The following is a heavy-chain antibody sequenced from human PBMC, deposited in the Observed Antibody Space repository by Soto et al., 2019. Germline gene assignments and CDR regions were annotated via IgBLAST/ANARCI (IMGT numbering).Heavy chain of an antibody. CDR2: INHSGST. CDR1: GGSFSGYY. Sequence: SETLSLTCAVYGGSFSGYYWSWIRQPPGKGLEWIGGINHSGSTNYNPSLKSRVTISVDTSKNQFSLKLSSVTAADTAVYYCARGRGGGWYSYYYGMDVWGQGTTVTVSS. V-gene: IGHV4-34*01. J-gene: IGHJ6*02. D-gene: IGHD1-26*01. CDR3: ARGRGGGWYSYYYGMDV.